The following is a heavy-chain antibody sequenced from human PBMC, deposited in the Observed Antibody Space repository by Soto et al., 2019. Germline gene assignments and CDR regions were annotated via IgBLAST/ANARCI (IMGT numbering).Heavy chain of an antibody. CDR3: ARGSGPRARAY. D-gene: IGHD1-26*01. CDR1: GPSSPTFW. V-gene: IGHV3-74*01. Sequence: XGSRGPAVPVDGPSSPTFWIGWVSQDPGEGMGWVARINGDGSNTNYVGSAKGRFTITRDNAKNTEFLKMNSVRAEDNAFELSARGSGPRARAYWGQGTLVTVSS. CDR2: INGDGSNT. J-gene: IGHJ4*02.